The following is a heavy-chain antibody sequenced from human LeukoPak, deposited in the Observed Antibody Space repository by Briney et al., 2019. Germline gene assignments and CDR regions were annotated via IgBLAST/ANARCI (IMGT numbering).Heavy chain of an antibody. CDR1: GFTFSDHY. J-gene: IGHJ3*02. CDR3: ARDTYYYDSSGYYSDAFDI. D-gene: IGHD3-22*01. V-gene: IGHV3-11*01. CDR2: ISSSGSTI. Sequence: GGSLRLSCAASGFTFSDHYMSWIRQAPGKGLEWVSYISSSGSTIYYADSVKGRFTISRDNAKNSLYLQMNSLRAEDTAVYYCARDTYYYDSSGYYSDAFDIWGQGTMVTVSS.